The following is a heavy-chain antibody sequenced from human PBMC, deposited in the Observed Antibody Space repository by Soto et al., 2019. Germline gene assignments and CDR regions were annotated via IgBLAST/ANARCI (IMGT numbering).Heavy chain of an antibody. J-gene: IGHJ6*03. V-gene: IGHV1-18*01. CDR1: GYTFTSYG. Sequence: ASVKVSYKASGYTFTSYGISWVRQAPGQGLEWMGWISAYNGNTNYAQKLQGRVTMTTDTSTSTAYMELRSLRSDDTAVYYCARVPLPDDIYYYYMDVWGKGTTVTVSS. CDR2: ISAYNGNT. CDR3: ARVPLPDDIYYYYMDV.